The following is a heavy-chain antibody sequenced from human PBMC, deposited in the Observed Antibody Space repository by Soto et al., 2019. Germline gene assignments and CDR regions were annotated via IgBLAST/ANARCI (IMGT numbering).Heavy chain of an antibody. CDR1: GFSFSSYV. CDR3: AKASGSSWPYYFDS. Sequence: GSLRLSCTASGFSFSSYVMTCVRQAPGKGLEWVSAMNGGGSSTYYPDSVKGRFTISRDNSENTLFLQMNTLRAEDTAVYYCAKASGSSWPYYFDSWGQGTLVTVSS. V-gene: IGHV3-23*01. D-gene: IGHD6-13*01. CDR2: MNGGGSST. J-gene: IGHJ4*02.